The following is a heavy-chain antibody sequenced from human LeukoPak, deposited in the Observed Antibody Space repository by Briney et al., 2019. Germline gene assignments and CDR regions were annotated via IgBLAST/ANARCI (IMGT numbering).Heavy chain of an antibody. CDR3: ARRRTTVTTYFDY. CDR1: GFTFSSYA. V-gene: IGHV3-23*01. CDR2: ISGSGGST. D-gene: IGHD4-17*01. J-gene: IGHJ4*02. Sequence: GGSLRLSCAASGFTFSSYAMNWVRQAPGKGLEWVSAISGSGGSTYYADSVKGRFTISRDNSKNTLYLQMNSLRAEDTAVYYCARRRTTVTTYFDYWGQGTLVTVSS.